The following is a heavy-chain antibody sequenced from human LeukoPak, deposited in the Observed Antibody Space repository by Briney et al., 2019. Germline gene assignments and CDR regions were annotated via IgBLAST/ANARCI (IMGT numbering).Heavy chain of an antibody. CDR2: MSGSGTGT. CDR1: GFTFSTYA. D-gene: IGHD3-10*01. V-gene: IGHV3-23*01. CDR3: AKGLQQYFGSGSYILDH. Sequence: PGGSLRLSCAASGFTFSTYAMSWVRQAPGKGLEWVSAMSGSGTGTSYAESVQGRFTISRDNSKNTLYLQMNGLRAEDTAIYYCAKGLQQYFGSGSYILDHWGQGTQVTVSS. J-gene: IGHJ4*02.